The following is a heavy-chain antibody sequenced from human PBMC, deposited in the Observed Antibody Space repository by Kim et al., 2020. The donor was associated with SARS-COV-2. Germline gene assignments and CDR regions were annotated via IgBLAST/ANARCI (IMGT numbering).Heavy chain of an antibody. CDR1: GFPFSTYG. D-gene: IGHD3-9*01. V-gene: IGHV3-33*08. CDR2: IWNDGSKK. J-gene: IGHJ4*02. CDR3: ARSSVPTIYYFDY. Sequence: GGSLRLSCAPSGFPFSTYGMNWVRQVPGKGLEWVAVIWNDGSKKYYADSVKGRFTISRDNSKKMLYLQMNSLRGEDTAVYYRARSSVPTIYYFDYWGQGTLVTVSS.